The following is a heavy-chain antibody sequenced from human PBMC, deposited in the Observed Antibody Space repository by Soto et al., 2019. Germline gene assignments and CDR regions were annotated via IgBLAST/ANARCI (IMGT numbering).Heavy chain of an antibody. V-gene: IGHV3-23*01. CDR2: ISGSDGKT. J-gene: IGHJ6*02. CDR1: GFSFASFA. D-gene: IGHD3-22*01. CDR3: AKALPMYYYDSSGYSDYYYDMDV. Sequence: PGGSLRLSCTTSGFSFASFAMTWVRQAPGKGLEWVATISGSDGKTYCADSVKGRFTISRDNSKNTVYLQMNSLRAKDTAVFYCAKALPMYYYDSSGYSDYYYDMDVWGQGTTVTVSS.